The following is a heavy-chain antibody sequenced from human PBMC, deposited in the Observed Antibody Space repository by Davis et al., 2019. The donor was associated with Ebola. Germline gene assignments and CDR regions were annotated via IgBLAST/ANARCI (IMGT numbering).Heavy chain of an antibody. Sequence: PGGSLRLSCAASGFTFSSFAMHWVRQAPGKGLEWVAFISYDASNKYYADSVKGRFTISRDNSKNTLYLQMKSLRAEDTAVYYCARVSDYYDSSGYPPYYYAMDVWGKGTTVTVSS. D-gene: IGHD3-22*01. CDR3: ARVSDYYDSSGYPPYYYAMDV. V-gene: IGHV3-30-3*01. CDR1: GFTFSSFA. CDR2: ISYDASNK. J-gene: IGHJ6*04.